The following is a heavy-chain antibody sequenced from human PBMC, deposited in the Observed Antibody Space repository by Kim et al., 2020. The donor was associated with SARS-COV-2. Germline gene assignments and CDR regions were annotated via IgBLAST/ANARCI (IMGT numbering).Heavy chain of an antibody. D-gene: IGHD2-15*01. CDR2: T. CDR3: AKALRGGGPFDY. J-gene: IGHJ4*02. Sequence: TPYADSVKGRFTISRDNSKNTLYLQTNGLRAEDPAVYCCAKALRGGGPFDYWGQGALVTVSS. V-gene: IGHV3-23*01.